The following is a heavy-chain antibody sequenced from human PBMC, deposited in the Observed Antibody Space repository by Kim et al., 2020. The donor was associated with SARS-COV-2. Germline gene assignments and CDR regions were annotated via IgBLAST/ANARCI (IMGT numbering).Heavy chain of an antibody. Sequence: NPALKSRVTISVDTSDNQFSMKLSSVDAADTAVYYCARNTQYSSSWYYDYWGQGTLVTVSS. J-gene: IGHJ4*02. CDR3: ARNTQYSSSWYYDY. D-gene: IGHD6-13*01. V-gene: IGHV4-39*01.